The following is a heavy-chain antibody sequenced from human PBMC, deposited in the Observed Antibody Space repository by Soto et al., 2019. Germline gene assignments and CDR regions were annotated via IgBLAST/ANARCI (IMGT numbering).Heavy chain of an antibody. CDR1: GGSFSGYY. J-gene: IGHJ4*02. CDR2: INHSGST. Sequence: PSETLSLTCAVYGGSFSGYYWSWIRQPPGKGLEWIGEINHSGSTNYNPSLKSRVTISVDTSKNQFSLKLSYVTAADTAVYYCARDCSSWLDSWGQGTLVTVSS. D-gene: IGHD6-13*01. CDR3: ARDCSSWLDS. V-gene: IGHV4-34*01.